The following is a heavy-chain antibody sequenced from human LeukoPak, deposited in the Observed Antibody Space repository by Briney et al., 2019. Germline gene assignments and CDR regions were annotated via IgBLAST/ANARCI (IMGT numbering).Heavy chain of an antibody. CDR1: GLTFGSYA. Sequence: GGSLRLSCAASGLTFGSYAMTWVRQAPGKGLEWVSSISSGGGSTYYADSVKGRFTISRDNSKNTLYLQMNSLRAEDTAVYYCPKGGGSSPFDYWGQGTLVTVSS. V-gene: IGHV3-23*01. CDR2: ISSGGGST. D-gene: IGHD1-26*01. CDR3: PKGGGSSPFDY. J-gene: IGHJ4*02.